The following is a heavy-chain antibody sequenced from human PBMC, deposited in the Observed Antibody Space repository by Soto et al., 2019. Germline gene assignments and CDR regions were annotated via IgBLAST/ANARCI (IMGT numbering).Heavy chain of an antibody. CDR2: IKSKTEGGTA. J-gene: IGHJ4*02. V-gene: IGHV3-15*01. CDR1: GFNLSHPW. D-gene: IGHD3-9*01. CDR3: TTGIYYDILTGYHNVAY. Sequence: PGGSLRLSCVASGFNLSHPWMTWVRQAAGKGLEWVGRIKSKTEGGTADYAAPVKGRATISRDDSKNTVYLQMNSLKTEDTAVYYCTTGIYYDILTGYHNVAYWGQGALVTVS.